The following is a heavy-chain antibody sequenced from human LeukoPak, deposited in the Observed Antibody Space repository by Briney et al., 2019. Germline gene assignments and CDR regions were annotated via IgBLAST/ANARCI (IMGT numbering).Heavy chain of an antibody. CDR1: GYTFTGYY. V-gene: IGHV1-2*02. CDR3: ARPHLDPYYFDY. J-gene: IGHJ4*02. CDR2: INPNSGGT. Sequence: ASVKVSRKASGYTFTGYYMHWVRQAPGQGLEWMGWINPNSGGTNYAQKFQGRVTMTRDTSISTAYMELSRLRSDDTAVYYCARPHLDPYYFDYWGQGTLVTVSS.